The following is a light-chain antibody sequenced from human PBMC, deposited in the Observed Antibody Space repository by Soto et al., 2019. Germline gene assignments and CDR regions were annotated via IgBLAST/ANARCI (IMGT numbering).Light chain of an antibody. CDR1: QNLTKW. Sequence: DIQLSQSPSSVSAFVGDSVSITCRASQNLTKWLAWYQQKPWEAPNLLIYSASILQSGVPSRFSGSGSGTYLTLTISGLQPEDVGTYFCQQTNTFPRTFGGGTKVDLK. J-gene: IGKJ4*01. CDR2: SAS. V-gene: IGKV1-12*01. CDR3: QQTNTFPRT.